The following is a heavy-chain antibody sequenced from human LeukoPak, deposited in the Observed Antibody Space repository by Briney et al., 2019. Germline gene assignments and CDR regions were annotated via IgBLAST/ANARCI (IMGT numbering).Heavy chain of an antibody. CDR2: IKTKTDGGTT. V-gene: IGHV3-15*01. D-gene: IGHD3-10*01. J-gene: IGHJ4*02. CDR3: NTRLWFGDLLFDY. CDR1: GFTSSNAW. Sequence: KTGGSLRLSCAASGFTSSNAWMSWVRQAPGKGLEWVGRIKTKTDGGTTDYAAPVKGRFTISRDDSKNTLYLQMNSLKTEDTAVYYCNTRLWFGDLLFDYWGQGTLVTVSS.